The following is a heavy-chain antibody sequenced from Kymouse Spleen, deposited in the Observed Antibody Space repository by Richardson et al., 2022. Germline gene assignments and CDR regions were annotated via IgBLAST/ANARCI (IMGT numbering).Heavy chain of an antibody. CDR2: INHSGST. J-gene: IGHJ6*02. Sequence: QVQLQQWGAGLLKPSETLSLTCAVYGGSFSGYYWSWIRQPPGKGLEWIGEINHSGSTNYNPSLKSRVTISVDTSKNQFSLKLSSVTAADTAVYYCARGGYGDSYYYGMDVWGQGTTVTVSS. V-gene: IGHV4-34*01. D-gene: IGHD4-17*01. CDR3: ARGGYGDSYYYGMDV. CDR1: GGSFSGYY.